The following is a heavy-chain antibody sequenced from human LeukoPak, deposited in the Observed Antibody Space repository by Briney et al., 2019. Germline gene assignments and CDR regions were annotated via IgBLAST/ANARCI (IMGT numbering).Heavy chain of an antibody. D-gene: IGHD6-13*01. V-gene: IGHV3-23*01. Sequence: GGSLRLSCAASGFTFSSYAMSWVRQAPGKGLEWVSAISGSGGSTYYADSVKGRFTISRGNSKNTLYLQMNSLRAEDTAVYYCAKYSSSWYAGAWFDPWGQGTLVTVSS. CDR1: GFTFSSYA. CDR3: AKYSSSWYAGAWFDP. CDR2: ISGSGGST. J-gene: IGHJ5*02.